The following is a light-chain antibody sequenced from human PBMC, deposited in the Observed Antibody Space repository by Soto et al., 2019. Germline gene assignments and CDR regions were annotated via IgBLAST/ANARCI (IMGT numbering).Light chain of an antibody. CDR3: SSYTSSTTVV. Sequence: QSALTQPASVSGSPGQSITISCTGTSSDVGDSNYFSWYQQHKGKAPKLMIYDVSNRNSGVSNRFSGSKSGNTASLTISWLQADDESAYYCSSYTSSTTVVFGGGTKLTVL. V-gene: IGLV2-14*01. CDR2: DVS. CDR1: SSDVGDSNY. J-gene: IGLJ2*01.